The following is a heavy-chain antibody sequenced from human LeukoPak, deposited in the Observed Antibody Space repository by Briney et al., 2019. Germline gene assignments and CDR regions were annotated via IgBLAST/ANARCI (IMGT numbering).Heavy chain of an antibody. Sequence: SETLSLTCTVSGGSISNYYWSWIRQPPGKGLEWIGHIYYSGSTNYNPSLKSRVIISLDTSKNQFSLKVSSVTAADTAVYYCARVGYSSSWYGSAIRWFDPWGQGTLVTVSS. J-gene: IGHJ5*02. CDR2: IYYSGST. CDR1: GGSISNYY. CDR3: ARVGYSSSWYGSAIRWFDP. V-gene: IGHV4-59*01. D-gene: IGHD6-13*01.